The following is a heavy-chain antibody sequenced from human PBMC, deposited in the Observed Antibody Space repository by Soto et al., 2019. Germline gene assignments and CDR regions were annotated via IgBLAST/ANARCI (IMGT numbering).Heavy chain of an antibody. D-gene: IGHD4-4*01. CDR1: GFIFRSYS. J-gene: IGHJ4*02. Sequence: EVQLVESGGGLVQPGGSLRLSCAASGFIFRSYSMGWIRQAPGKGLEWISYISGSSDTIYYADYVKGRFTISRDNAKNSVYLQINSLRDEDTAVYYCARDSNFDYWGQGTLVTVSS. CDR2: ISGSSDTI. CDR3: ARDSNFDY. V-gene: IGHV3-48*02.